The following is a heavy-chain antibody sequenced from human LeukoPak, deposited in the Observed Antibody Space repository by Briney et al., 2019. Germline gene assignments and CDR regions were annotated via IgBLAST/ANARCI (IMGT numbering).Heavy chain of an antibody. CDR3: ARAKDGSGSYPEIRY. V-gene: IGHV7-4-1*02. Sequence: ASVKVSCKASGYTFTSYAMNWVRQAPGQGLEWMRWINTNTGNPTYAQGFTGRFVFSLDTSVSTAYLQISSLKAEDTAVYYCARAKDGSGSYPEIRYWGQGTLVTVSS. CDR2: INTNTGNP. J-gene: IGHJ4*02. CDR1: GYTFTSYA. D-gene: IGHD3-10*01.